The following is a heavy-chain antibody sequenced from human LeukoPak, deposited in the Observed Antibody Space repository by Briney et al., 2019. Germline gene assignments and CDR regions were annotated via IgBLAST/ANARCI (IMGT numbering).Heavy chain of an antibody. Sequence: GGSLRLSCAASGFTFSSYAMSWVRQAPGKGLEWVSVISNSGGSTSYADSVKGRFTISRDNAKNSLYLQVSSLRAEDTAVYYCARDQNWFLDYWGQGTLVTVSS. V-gene: IGHV3-23*01. D-gene: IGHD3-9*01. CDR3: ARDQNWFLDY. CDR2: ISNSGGST. CDR1: GFTFSSYA. J-gene: IGHJ4*02.